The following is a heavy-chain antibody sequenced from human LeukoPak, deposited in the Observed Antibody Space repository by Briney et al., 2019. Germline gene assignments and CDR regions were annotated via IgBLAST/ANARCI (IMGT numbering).Heavy chain of an antibody. J-gene: IGHJ4*02. CDR2: IYYSGST. Sequence: SETLSLTCTASGGSISSYYWSWIRQPPGKGLEWIGYIYYSGSTNYNPSLKSRVTISVDTSKNQFSLKLSSVTAADTAVYYCARVRGGYCGGDCYTNYYFDYWGQGTLVTVSS. V-gene: IGHV4-59*01. CDR1: GGSISSYY. CDR3: ARVRGGYCGGDCYTNYYFDY. D-gene: IGHD2-21*02.